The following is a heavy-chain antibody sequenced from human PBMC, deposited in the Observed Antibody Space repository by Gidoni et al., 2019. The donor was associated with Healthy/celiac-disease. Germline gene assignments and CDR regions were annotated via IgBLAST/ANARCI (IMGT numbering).Heavy chain of an antibody. Sequence: QLQLQESGPGLVKPSETLSPTCTVSGGPISSSSYYWGWIRQPPGKGLEWIGSIYYSGSTYYNPSLKSRVTISVDTSKNQFSLKLSSVTAADTAVYYCAREWLLLGSFDYWGQGTLVTVSS. D-gene: IGHD3-22*01. CDR1: GGPISSSSYY. CDR3: AREWLLLGSFDY. V-gene: IGHV4-39*01. J-gene: IGHJ4*02. CDR2: IYYSGST.